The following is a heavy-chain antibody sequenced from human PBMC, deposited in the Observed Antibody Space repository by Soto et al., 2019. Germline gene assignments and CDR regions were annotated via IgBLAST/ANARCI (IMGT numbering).Heavy chain of an antibody. D-gene: IGHD3-10*01. CDR1: GYTFTSYA. CDR2: INGGSGNT. V-gene: IGHV1-3*01. CDR3: ARVPPWGNSAGDYYIQHYDS. Sequence: ASVKVSCKASGYTFTSYAIHWLRQAPGQRPQWMGWINGGSGNTKYSQDFQGRVTFTRDTFATTAYLELSSLRSEDTAVYYCARVPPWGNSAGDYYIQHYDSWGQGTPVTVSS. J-gene: IGHJ4*02.